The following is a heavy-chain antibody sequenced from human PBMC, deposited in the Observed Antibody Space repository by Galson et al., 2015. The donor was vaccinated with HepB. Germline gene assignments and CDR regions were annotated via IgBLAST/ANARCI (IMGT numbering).Heavy chain of an antibody. D-gene: IGHD6-13*01. CDR3: ARVGGLRSSRRKHDY. V-gene: IGHV4-34*01. Sequence: LSLTCAVYGGSFSGYYWSWIRQPPGKGLEWIGEINHSGSTNYNPSLKSRVTISVDTSKNQFSLKLSSVTAADTAVYYCARVGGLRSSRRKHDYWGQGTLVTVSS. J-gene: IGHJ4*02. CDR1: GGSFSGYY. CDR2: INHSGST.